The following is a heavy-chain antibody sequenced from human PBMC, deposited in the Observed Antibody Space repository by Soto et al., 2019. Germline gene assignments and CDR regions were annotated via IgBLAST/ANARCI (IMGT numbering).Heavy chain of an antibody. CDR1: GFTFSSYS. J-gene: IGHJ1*01. CDR2: ISSSSSYI. CDR3: ARDRAYCGGDCYTAYFQH. Sequence: EVQLVESGGGRVKPGVSLRLSCAASGFTFSSYSMNWVRQAPGKGLEWVSSISSSSSYIYYSDSVKGRFTISRDNATNSLYLQMNSLRAEDTAVYYCARDRAYCGGDCYTAYFQHWGQGTLITVSS. D-gene: IGHD2-21*02. V-gene: IGHV3-21*01.